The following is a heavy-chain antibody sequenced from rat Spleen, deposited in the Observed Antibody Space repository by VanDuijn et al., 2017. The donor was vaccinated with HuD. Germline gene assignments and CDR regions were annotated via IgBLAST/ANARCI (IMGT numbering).Heavy chain of an antibody. J-gene: IGHJ4*01. Sequence: EVQLGGCVVGLVQPGRSLKLSCAASGFTFSDYYMAWVRQAPKKGLEWVASISYEGSNTYYGDSVKGRFTISRNNAKTTLYLQMNRLRSEDTATYYCARPCSRRYVMDAWGQGASVTVSS. CDR3: ARPCSRRYVMDA. CDR1: GFTFSDYY. V-gene: IGHV5-22*01. D-gene: IGHD1-12*01. CDR2: ISYEGSNT.